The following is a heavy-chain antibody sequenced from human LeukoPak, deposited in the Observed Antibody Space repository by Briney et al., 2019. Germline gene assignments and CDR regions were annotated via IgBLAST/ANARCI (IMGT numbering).Heavy chain of an antibody. CDR2: IYYSGST. D-gene: IGHD3-10*01. CDR3: ARDPNFTGWFGFDY. CDR1: GGSISSSSYY. Sequence: SETLSLTCTVSGGSISSSSYYWGWIRQPPGKGLEWIGSIYYSGSTYYNPSLKSRVTISVDTSKNQFSLKLSSVTAADTAVYYCARDPNFTGWFGFDYWGQGILVTVSS. V-gene: IGHV4-39*02. J-gene: IGHJ4*02.